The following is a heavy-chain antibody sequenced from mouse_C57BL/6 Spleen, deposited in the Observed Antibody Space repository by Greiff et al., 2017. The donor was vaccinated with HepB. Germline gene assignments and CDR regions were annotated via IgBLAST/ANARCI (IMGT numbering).Heavy chain of an antibody. V-gene: IGHV2-2*01. CDR1: GFSLTSYG. CDR2: IWSGGST. D-gene: IGHD2-1*01. CDR3: ARKEYGNYNWFAY. J-gene: IGHJ3*01. Sequence: VKLVESGPGLVQPSQSLSITCTVSGFSLTSYGVHWVRQSPGKGLEWLGVIWSGGSTDYNAAFISRLSISKDNSKSQVFFKMNSLQADDTAIYYCARKEYGNYNWFAYWGQGTLVTVSA.